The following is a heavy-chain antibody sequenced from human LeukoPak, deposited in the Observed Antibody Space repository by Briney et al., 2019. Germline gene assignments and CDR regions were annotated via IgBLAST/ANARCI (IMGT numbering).Heavy chain of an antibody. CDR1: GFTFSGHA. J-gene: IGHJ6*03. D-gene: IGHD3-10*01. Sequence: PGRSLRLSCAASGFTFSGHAMHWVRQAPGEGLEWVAVMSYDGSKKYYADSVKGRFTISRDNSKNTLYLQMNSLRAEDTAVYYCARGGSGNYYYYYYYMDAWGKGTTVTVSS. CDR2: MSYDGSKK. CDR3: ARGGSGNYYYYYYYMDA. V-gene: IGHV3-30*01.